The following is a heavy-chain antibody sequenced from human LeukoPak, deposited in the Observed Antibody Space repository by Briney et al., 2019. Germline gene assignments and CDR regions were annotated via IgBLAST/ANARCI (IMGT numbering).Heavy chain of an antibody. D-gene: IGHD3-22*01. CDR3: AKVGYYDSSGYYSGYFDY. V-gene: IGHV3-9*03. Sequence: PGRSLRLSCAASGFTFDDYAMHWVRQAPGKGLEWVSGISWNSGSIGYADSVKGRFTISRDNAKNSLYLQMNSLRAEDMALYYCAKVGYYDSSGYYSGYFDYWGQGTLVTVSS. CDR2: ISWNSGSI. CDR1: GFTFDDYA. J-gene: IGHJ4*02.